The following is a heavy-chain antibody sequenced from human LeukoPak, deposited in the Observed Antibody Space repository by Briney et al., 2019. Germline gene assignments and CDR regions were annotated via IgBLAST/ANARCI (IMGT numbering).Heavy chain of an antibody. CDR1: GFTFSTYW. CDR3: AAADFGYSYGRPDY. J-gene: IGHJ4*02. CDR2: ISSSGSTI. Sequence: GGSLRLSCAASGFTFSTYWMSWYRQAPGKGLEWVSYISSSGSTIYYADSVKGRFTISRDNAKNSLYLQMNSLRAEDTAVYFCAAADFGYSYGRPDYWGQGTLVTVSS. D-gene: IGHD5-18*01. V-gene: IGHV3-48*04.